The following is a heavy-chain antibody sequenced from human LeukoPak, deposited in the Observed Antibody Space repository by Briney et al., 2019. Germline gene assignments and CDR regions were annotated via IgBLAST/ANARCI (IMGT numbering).Heavy chain of an antibody. D-gene: IGHD3-10*01. CDR2: IRYDGSNK. V-gene: IGHV3-30*02. J-gene: IGHJ4*02. CDR1: GFTFSSYG. CDR3: AKGRPMDYYGSGSYSDY. Sequence: PGVALRLSCAASGFTFSSYGMHWVRQAPGKGLEWVAFIRYDGSNKYYADSVKGRFTISRDNSKNTLYLQMNSLRAEDTAVYYCAKGRPMDYYGSGSYSDYWGQGTLVTVSS.